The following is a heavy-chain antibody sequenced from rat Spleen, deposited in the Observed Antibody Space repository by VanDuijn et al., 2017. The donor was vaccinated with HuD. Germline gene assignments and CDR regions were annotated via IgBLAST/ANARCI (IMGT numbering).Heavy chain of an antibody. CDR1: GFTFSNYG. V-gene: IGHV5-29*01. J-gene: IGHJ2*01. D-gene: IGHD1-9*01. CDR3: ARRHYGYTDYFDN. Sequence: EVQMVESSGGLVQPGRSLKLSCAASGFTFSNYGMAWVRQAPTKGLEWVASISYGDSSGHSSTYYRDSVKGRFTISRDNAKSTLSLQMDSLRSEDTATYYCARRHYGYTDYFDNWGQGVMVTVSS. CDR2: ISYGDSSGHSST.